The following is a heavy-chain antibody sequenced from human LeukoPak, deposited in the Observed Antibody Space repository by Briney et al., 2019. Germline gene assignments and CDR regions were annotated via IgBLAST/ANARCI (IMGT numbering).Heavy chain of an antibody. J-gene: IGHJ4*02. Sequence: ASVKVSCEASGYTFTGYYMHWVRQAPGQGLEWMGWINPNSGGTNYAQKFQGRVTMTRDTSISTAYMELSRLRSDDTAVYYCARDRGTVVILYYFDYWGQGTLVTVSS. CDR2: INPNSGGT. D-gene: IGHD4-23*01. CDR3: ARDRGTVVILYYFDY. CDR1: GYTFTGYY. V-gene: IGHV1-2*02.